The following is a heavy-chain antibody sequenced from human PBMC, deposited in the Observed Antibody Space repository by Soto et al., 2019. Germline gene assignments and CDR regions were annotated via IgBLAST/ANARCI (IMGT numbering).Heavy chain of an antibody. CDR1: GGSISSSSYY. CDR2: IYYSGST. V-gene: IGHV4-39*01. Sequence: PSETLSLTCTVSGGSISSSSYYWGWIRQPPGKGLEWIGSIYYSGSTYYNPSLKSRVTISVDTSKNQFSLKLSSVTAADTAVYYCARHGGSGSLFPQHFDYWGQGTLVTVSS. D-gene: IGHD3-10*01. CDR3: ARHGGSGSLFPQHFDY. J-gene: IGHJ4*02.